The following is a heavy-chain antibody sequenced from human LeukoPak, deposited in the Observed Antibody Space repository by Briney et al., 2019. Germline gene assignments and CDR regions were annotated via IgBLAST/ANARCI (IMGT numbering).Heavy chain of an antibody. CDR1: GYTFHHFG. V-gene: IGHV1-18*01. Sequence: ASVKVSCKASGYTFHHFGVSWVRQAPGQGPEWVGWVTAYRGRADYAQKLQGRVTMTTDTSTSTYYMELRSLRSDDTAVYYCARENCSGAKCSVGKYKFGMDFWGQGTTVIVSS. J-gene: IGHJ6*02. D-gene: IGHD2-15*01. CDR3: ARENCSGAKCSVGKYKFGMDF. CDR2: VTAYRGRA.